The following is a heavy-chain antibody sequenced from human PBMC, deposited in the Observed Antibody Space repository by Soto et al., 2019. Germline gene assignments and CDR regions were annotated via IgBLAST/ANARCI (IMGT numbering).Heavy chain of an antibody. V-gene: IGHV4-4*02. CDR3: AASGYYDKHFDY. CDR1: SGSISSSNW. J-gene: IGHJ4*02. CDR2: IYHSGST. Sequence: SETLSLTCAVSSGSISSSNWWSWVRQPPGKGLEWIGEIYHSGSTNYNPSLKSRVTISVDKSKNQFSLKLSSVAAADTAVYYCAASGYYDKHFDYWGQGTLVTVS. D-gene: IGHD3-3*01.